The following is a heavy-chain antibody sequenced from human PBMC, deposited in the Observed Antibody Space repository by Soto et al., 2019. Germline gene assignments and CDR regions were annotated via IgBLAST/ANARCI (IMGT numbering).Heavy chain of an antibody. Sequence: QVQLQQRGAGLLKPSETLSLTCAVYGGSFSGYYWSWIRQPPGKGLEWIGEINHSGSTNYNPSLKSRVTISVDTCKNQFSLKLSSVTAADTAVYYCAREMDDILTGYYYGMDVWGQGTTVTVSS. V-gene: IGHV4-34*01. CDR3: AREMDDILTGYYYGMDV. CDR2: INHSGST. D-gene: IGHD3-9*01. J-gene: IGHJ6*02. CDR1: GGSFSGYY.